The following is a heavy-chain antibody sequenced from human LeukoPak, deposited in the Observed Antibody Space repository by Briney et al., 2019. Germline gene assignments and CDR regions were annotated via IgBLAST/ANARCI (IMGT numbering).Heavy chain of an antibody. Sequence: SETLSLTCTVSGGSISSYYWSWIRQPPGKGLEWIGYIYYSGSTNYNPSLKSRVTISVDTSKNQFSLKLSSVTAADTAVYYCARVVGLTGYSSSWYSGYYYYMDVWGKGTTVTVSS. CDR2: IYYSGST. J-gene: IGHJ6*03. V-gene: IGHV4-59*01. D-gene: IGHD6-13*01. CDR3: ARVVGLTGYSSSWYSGYYYYMDV. CDR1: GGSISSYY.